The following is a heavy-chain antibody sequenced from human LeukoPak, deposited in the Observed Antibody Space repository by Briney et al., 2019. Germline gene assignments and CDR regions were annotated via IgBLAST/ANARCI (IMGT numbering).Heavy chain of an antibody. V-gene: IGHV4-61*02. CDR2: IYTSGST. Sequence: SETLSLTCTVSGGSISSGSYYWSWIRQLAGKGLEWIGRIYTSGSTNYNPSLKSRVTISVDTSKNQFSLKLSSVTAADTAVYYCARMANLPAGGGFRPYYFDYWGQGTLVTVSS. CDR1: GGSISSGSYY. CDR3: ARMANLPAGGGFRPYYFDY. J-gene: IGHJ4*02. D-gene: IGHD2-2*01.